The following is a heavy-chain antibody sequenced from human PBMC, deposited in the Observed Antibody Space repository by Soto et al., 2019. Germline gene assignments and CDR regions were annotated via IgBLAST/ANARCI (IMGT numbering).Heavy chain of an antibody. V-gene: IGHV1-69*01. CDR1: GGTFSSYA. Sequence: QVQLVQSGAEVKKPGSSVKVSCKASGGTFSSYAISWVRQAPGQGLEWMGGIIPIFGTANYAQKFQGRVTITADESTSTAYMELSSLRSEDTAVYYCASASGYSSSWYGGNAFDLWGQGTMVTVSS. CDR2: IIPIFGTA. D-gene: IGHD6-13*01. CDR3: ASASGYSSSWYGGNAFDL. J-gene: IGHJ3*01.